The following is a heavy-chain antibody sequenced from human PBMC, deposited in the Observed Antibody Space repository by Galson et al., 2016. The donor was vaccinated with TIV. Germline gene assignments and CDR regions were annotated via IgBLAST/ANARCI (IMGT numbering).Heavy chain of an antibody. Sequence: SVKVSCKASGYTFSDYYVHWVRQAPGQGLERMGWINPKTGGTIYVQKFQGRVTMTRDTTISTVYMDVSGLTYDDTAVYYCARGYGSDPDYWGQGTLVTVSS. CDR3: ARGYGSDPDY. V-gene: IGHV1-2*02. J-gene: IGHJ4*02. CDR1: GYTFSDYY. D-gene: IGHD3-10*01. CDR2: INPKTGGT.